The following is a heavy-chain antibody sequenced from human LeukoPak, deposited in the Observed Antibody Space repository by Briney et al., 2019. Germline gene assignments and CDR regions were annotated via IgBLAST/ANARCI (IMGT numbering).Heavy chain of an antibody. D-gene: IGHD3-16*01. V-gene: IGHV3-7*02. J-gene: IGHJ5*02. Sequence: PGGSLRLSCAASGFTFSNYWMSWVRQAPGKGLEWVANIKQDGSDKHYVDSVKGRFTISRDNAENSLYLQMSSLRAEDTAVYYCARGGSVFGSWGQGTLVTVSS. CDR3: ARGGSVFGS. CDR2: IKQDGSDK. CDR1: GFTFSNYW.